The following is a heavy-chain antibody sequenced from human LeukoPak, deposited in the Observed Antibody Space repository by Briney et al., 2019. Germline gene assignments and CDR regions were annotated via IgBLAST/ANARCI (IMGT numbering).Heavy chain of an antibody. Sequence: SETLSLTCAVYGGSFSGYYWSWIRQPPGKGLEWIGEINHSGSTNYNPSLKSRVTISVDTSKNQFSLKLSSVTAADTAVYYCAGHALQLWFGEGRAFDIWGQGTMVTVSS. CDR3: AGHALQLWFGEGRAFDI. D-gene: IGHD3-10*01. CDR1: GGSFSGYY. CDR2: INHSGST. J-gene: IGHJ3*02. V-gene: IGHV4-34*01.